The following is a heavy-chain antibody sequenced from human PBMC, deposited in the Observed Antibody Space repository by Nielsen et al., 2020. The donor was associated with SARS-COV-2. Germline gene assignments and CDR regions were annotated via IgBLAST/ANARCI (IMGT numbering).Heavy chain of an antibody. CDR3: AREGGVGGGSSDY. Sequence: GESLKISCAASGFTFRSYWMTWVRRAPGKGLEWVANIKQDGTDKYYHVDSVKGRFTISRDNSKNTLYLQMNSLRAEDTAVYYCAREGGVGGGSSDYWGQGTLVTVSS. V-gene: IGHV3-7*01. CDR2: IKQDGTDK. J-gene: IGHJ4*02. CDR1: GFTFRSYW. D-gene: IGHD2-15*01.